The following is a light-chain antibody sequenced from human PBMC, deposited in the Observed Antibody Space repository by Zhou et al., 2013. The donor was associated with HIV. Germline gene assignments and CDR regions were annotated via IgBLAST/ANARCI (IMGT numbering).Light chain of an antibody. V-gene: IGKV3-15*01. CDR3: QQYHDRPPALT. CDR2: GAS. J-gene: IGKJ4*01. Sequence: EIMMTQSPATVSVSPGERVTLSCRASQSIANNLAWYRQKPGQAPRLLIYGASTRATGIPTRISGSGAWTEFTLTISSVQSEDFAVYYCQQYHDRPPALTFGGGTKGGDQT. CDR1: QSIANN.